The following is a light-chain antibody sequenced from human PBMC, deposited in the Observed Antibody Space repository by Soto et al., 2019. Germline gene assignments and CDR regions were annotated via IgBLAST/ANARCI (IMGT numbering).Light chain of an antibody. J-gene: IGKJ2*01. Sequence: EIVLTQSPGTLSLSPGERATLSCRASQSISSSYLAWYQQKPGQAPRLLIYAASSRATGIPDRFSVSGSGTDFTLTISRLEPEYVAVYYCQQYDSSSSTFGQGTHLEIK. CDR1: QSISSSY. V-gene: IGKV3-20*01. CDR2: AAS. CDR3: QQYDSSSST.